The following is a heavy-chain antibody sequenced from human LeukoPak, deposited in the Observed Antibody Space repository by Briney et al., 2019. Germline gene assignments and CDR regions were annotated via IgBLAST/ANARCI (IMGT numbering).Heavy chain of an antibody. CDR3: ARDVSLGQHTTIDY. J-gene: IGHJ4*02. Sequence: SVKVSCKASGGTFSSYAISWVRQAPGQGLEWMGRIIPILGIANYAQKFQGRVTITADKSTSTAYMELSSLRSEDTAVYYCARDVSLGQHTTIDYWGQGTLVTVSS. CDR1: GGTFSSYA. CDR2: IIPILGIA. V-gene: IGHV1-69*04. D-gene: IGHD1-26*01.